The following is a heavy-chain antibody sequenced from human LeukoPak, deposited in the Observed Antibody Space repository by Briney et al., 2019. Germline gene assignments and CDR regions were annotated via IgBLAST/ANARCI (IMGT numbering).Heavy chain of an antibody. CDR2: ISGSGGST. J-gene: IGHJ6*02. V-gene: IGHV3-23*01. Sequence: GGSLRLSCAASGFTFSSYAMSWLRQAPGKGLEGVSAISGSGGSTYYADSVKGRFTISRDNSKNTLYLQMNSLRAEDTAVYYCANASIVVAKSGEGSYYYYGMDVWGQGTTVTVSS. CDR3: ANASIVVAKSGEGSYYYYGMDV. D-gene: IGHD2-21*01. CDR1: GFTFSSYA.